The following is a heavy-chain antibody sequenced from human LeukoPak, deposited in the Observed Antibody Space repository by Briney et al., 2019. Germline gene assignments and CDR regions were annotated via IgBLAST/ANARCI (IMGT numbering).Heavy chain of an antibody. CDR3: ARDLRGSYRDYFDY. CDR2: ISSSSSTI. Sequence: GGSLRLSCAASGFTFSSYSMHWVRQAPGKGLEWVSYISSSSSTIYYADSVKGRFTISRDNAKNSLYLQMNSLRAEDTAVYYCARDLRGSYRDYFDYWGQGTLVTVSS. CDR1: GFTFSSYS. J-gene: IGHJ4*02. V-gene: IGHV3-48*04. D-gene: IGHD1-26*01.